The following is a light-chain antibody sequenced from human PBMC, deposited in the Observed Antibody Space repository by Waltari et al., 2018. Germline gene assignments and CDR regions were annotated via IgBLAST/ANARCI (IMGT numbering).Light chain of an antibody. Sequence: EVVLTQSPGTLSLSPGERATLSCRASQSVSKYLAWYQQRPGQAPRLLIYAASTRATGMPDRFSGSGYGTDFSLTISRLEPEDFAVYYCQNHERLPATFGQGTKVEIK. CDR1: QSVSKY. CDR2: AAS. CDR3: QNHERLPAT. J-gene: IGKJ1*01. V-gene: IGKV3-20*01.